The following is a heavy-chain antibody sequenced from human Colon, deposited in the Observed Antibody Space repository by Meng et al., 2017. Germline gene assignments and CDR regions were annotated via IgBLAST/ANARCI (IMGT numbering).Heavy chain of an antibody. CDR2: TYYSSKWNN. V-gene: IGHV6-1*01. Sequence: QERRQPSVPGLVRPSQTLSRTWPSSGASVSSNSDAWKWIRRSPSRGLEWLARTYYSSKWNNDNAVSVKGRITINADTSTNQVSLQLNSVTPEDTAVYYCARGFLVRGFDSWGQGTLVTVSS. D-gene: IGHD3-3*01. CDR3: ARGFLVRGFDS. CDR1: GASVSSNSDA. J-gene: IGHJ4*02.